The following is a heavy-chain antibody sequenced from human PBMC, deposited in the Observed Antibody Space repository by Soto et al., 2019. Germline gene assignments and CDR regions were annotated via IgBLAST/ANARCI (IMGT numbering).Heavy chain of an antibody. CDR3: ASRLREVCSSTSCYGLV. V-gene: IGHV4-34*01. J-gene: IGHJ6*04. Sequence: QVQLQQWGAGLLKPSETLSLTCAVYGGSFSGYYWSWIRQPPGKGLEWIGEINHSGSTNYNPSLKSRVTISVDTSKNQFSLKLSSVTAADTAVYYCASRLREVCSSTSCYGLVWGKGTTVTVSS. D-gene: IGHD2-2*01. CDR1: GGSFSGYY. CDR2: INHSGST.